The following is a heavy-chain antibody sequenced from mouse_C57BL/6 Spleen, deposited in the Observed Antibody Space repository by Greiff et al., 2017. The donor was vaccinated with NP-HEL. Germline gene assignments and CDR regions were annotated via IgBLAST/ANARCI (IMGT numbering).Heavy chain of an antibody. D-gene: IGHD1-1*01. J-gene: IGHJ1*03. CDR2: IYPGDGDT. CDR1: GYAFSSYW. V-gene: IGHV1-80*01. CDR3: ASWANYYGTFDV. Sequence: QVQLKESGAELVKPGASVKISCKASGYAFSSYWMNWVKQRPGKGLEWIGQIYPGDGDTNYNGKFKGKATLTADKSSSTAYMQLSSLTSEDSAVYFCASWANYYGTFDVWGTGTTVTVSS.